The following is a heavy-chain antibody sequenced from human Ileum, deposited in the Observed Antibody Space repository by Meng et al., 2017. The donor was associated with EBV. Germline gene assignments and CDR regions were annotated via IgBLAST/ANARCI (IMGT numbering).Heavy chain of an antibody. Sequence: QVPLQEPAHGMVHPSGTLSITVAVSGGSISSSNWWSWVRQPPGKGLEWIGEIYHSGSTNYNPSLKSRVTMSVDKSKNQFSLNLSSVTAADTAVYYCARVGQWLPIDYWGQGTLVTVSS. CDR3: ARVGQWLPIDY. CDR1: GGSISSSNW. D-gene: IGHD6-19*01. V-gene: IGHV4-4*02. J-gene: IGHJ4*02. CDR2: IYHSGST.